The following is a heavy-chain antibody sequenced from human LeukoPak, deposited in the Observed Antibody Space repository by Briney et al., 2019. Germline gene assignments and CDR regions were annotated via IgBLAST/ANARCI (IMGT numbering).Heavy chain of an antibody. CDR1: GFTFRNAW. CDR3: TTQYSSGWYVASDI. V-gene: IGHV3-15*01. J-gene: IGHJ3*02. CDR2: IKSKTDGGTT. Sequence: GGSLRLSCAASGFTFRNAWMSWVRQAPGTGLEWVGRIKSKTDGGTTDYAAPVKGRFTISRDDSKNTLYLQMNSLKTEDTAVYYCTTQYSSGWYVASDIWGQGTMVTVSS. D-gene: IGHD6-19*01.